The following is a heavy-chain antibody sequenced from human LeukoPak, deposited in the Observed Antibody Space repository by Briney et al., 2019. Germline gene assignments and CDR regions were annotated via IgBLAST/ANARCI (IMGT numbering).Heavy chain of an antibody. V-gene: IGHV3-7*03. CDR1: GFTFSSYW. J-gene: IGHJ6*02. CDR2: INHNGNVN. D-gene: IGHD3-16*01. Sequence: GGSLRLSCAASGFTFSSYWTNWARQAPGKGLEWVASINHNGNVNYYVDSVKGRFTISRDNAKNSLYLQMSNLRAEDTAVYFCARGGGLGVWGQGATVTVSS. CDR3: ARGGGLGV.